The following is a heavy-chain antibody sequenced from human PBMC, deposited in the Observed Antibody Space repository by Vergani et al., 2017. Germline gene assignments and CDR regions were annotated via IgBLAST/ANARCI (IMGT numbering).Heavy chain of an antibody. CDR2: ISSNGGST. CDR3: VKLHVGNNELVDY. Sequence: EVQLVESGGGLVQPGGSLRLSCSASGFTFSSYAMHWVRQAPGKGLEYVSAISSNGGSTYYADSVKGRFTISRDNSKNTLYLQMSSLGAEDTAVYYCVKLHVGNNELVDYWGQGTLVTVSS. J-gene: IGHJ4*02. CDR1: GFTFSSYA. D-gene: IGHD1-26*01. V-gene: IGHV3-64D*06.